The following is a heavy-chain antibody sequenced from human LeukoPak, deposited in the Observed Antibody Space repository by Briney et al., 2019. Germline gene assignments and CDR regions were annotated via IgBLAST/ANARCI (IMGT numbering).Heavy chain of an antibody. CDR3: ARSTYYDSRPSPFDY. V-gene: IGHV4-59*11. J-gene: IGHJ4*02. CDR1: GGSTSSHY. CDR2: IYYSGST. D-gene: IGHD3-22*01. Sequence: PSETLSLTCAVSGGSTSSHYWSWIRQPPGKGLEWIGYIYYSGSTNYNPSLKSRVTISVDTSKKQFSLKLSSVTTADTAVYYCARSTYYDSRPSPFDYWGQGTLVTVSS.